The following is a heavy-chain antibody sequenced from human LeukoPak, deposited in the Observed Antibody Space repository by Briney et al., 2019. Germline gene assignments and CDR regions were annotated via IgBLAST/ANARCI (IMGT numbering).Heavy chain of an antibody. D-gene: IGHD3-22*01. CDR3: ARVEYYYDSSGSTLYYFDY. CDR1: GYTFINYA. CDR2: ISAYNGNT. Sequence: ASVKVSCKASGYTFINYAIHWVRQAPGQRLEWMGWISAYNGNTNYAQKLQGRVTMTTDTSTSTAYMELRSLRSDDTAVYYCARVEYYYDSSGSTLYYFDYWGQGTLVTVSS. V-gene: IGHV1-18*01. J-gene: IGHJ4*02.